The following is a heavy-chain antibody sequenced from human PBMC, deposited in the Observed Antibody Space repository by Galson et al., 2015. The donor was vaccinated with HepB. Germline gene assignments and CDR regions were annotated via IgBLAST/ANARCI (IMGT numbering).Heavy chain of an antibody. V-gene: IGHV3-23*01. Sequence: SLRLSCAASGFTFSSYAMSWVRQTPGKGLEWVSAISGSGGSTYYADSVKGRFTISRDNSKNTLYLQMNSLRAEDTAVYYCAKVNRYSGYDYLVGPVGYWGQGTLVTVSS. CDR3: AKVNRYSGYDYLVGPVGY. CDR1: GFTFSSYA. J-gene: IGHJ4*02. D-gene: IGHD5-12*01. CDR2: ISGSGGST.